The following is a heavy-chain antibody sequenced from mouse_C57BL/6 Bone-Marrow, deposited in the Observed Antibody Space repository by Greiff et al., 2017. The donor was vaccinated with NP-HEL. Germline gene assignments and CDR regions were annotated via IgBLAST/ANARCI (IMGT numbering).Heavy chain of an antibody. J-gene: IGHJ4*01. CDR2: IYPRSGNT. V-gene: IGHV1-81*01. CDR3: AREYYYAMDY. Sequence: QVQLKESGAELARPGASVKLSCKASGYTFTSYGISWVKQRTGQGLEWIGEIYPRSGNTYYNEKFKGKATLTADKSSSTAYMELRSLTSEDSAVYVCAREYYYAMDYWGQGTSVTVSS. CDR1: GYTFTSYG.